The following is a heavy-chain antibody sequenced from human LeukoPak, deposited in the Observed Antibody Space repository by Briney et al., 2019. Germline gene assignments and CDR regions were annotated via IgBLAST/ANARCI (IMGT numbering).Heavy chain of an antibody. CDR1: GGSISSYY. CDR3: ARLASGWELPGLAYNWFDP. Sequence: NSSETLSLTCTVSGGSISSYYWSWIRQPPGKGLEWIGYIYYSGSTNYNPSLKSRVTISVDTSKNQFSLKLSSVTAADTAVYYCARLASGWELPGLAYNWFDPWGQGTLVTVSS. D-gene: IGHD1-26*01. CDR2: IYYSGST. V-gene: IGHV4-59*08. J-gene: IGHJ5*02.